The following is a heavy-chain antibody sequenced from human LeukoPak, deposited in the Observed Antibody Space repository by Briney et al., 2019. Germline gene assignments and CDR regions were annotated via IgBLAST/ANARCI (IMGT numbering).Heavy chain of an antibody. Sequence: TGGSLRLSCAASGFTFSNAWMIWVRQAPGKGLEWVSVIYSGGSTYYADSVKGRFTISRDNSKNTLYLQMNSLRAEDTAVYYCARDADYGGTLDYWGQGTLVTVSS. V-gene: IGHV3-66*01. D-gene: IGHD4-23*01. CDR1: GFTFSNAW. CDR2: IYSGGST. J-gene: IGHJ4*02. CDR3: ARDADYGGTLDY.